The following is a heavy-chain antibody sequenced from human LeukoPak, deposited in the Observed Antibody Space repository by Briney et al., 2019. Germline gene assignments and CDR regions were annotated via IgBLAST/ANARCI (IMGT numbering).Heavy chain of an antibody. CDR1: GYTFTSYA. D-gene: IGHD1-26*01. CDR2: ISAYNGNT. J-gene: IGHJ4*02. V-gene: IGHV1-18*01. Sequence: GASVKVSCKASGYTFTSYAMNWVRQAPGQGLEWMGWISAYNGNTNYAQKLQGRVTMTTDTSTSTAYMELRSLRSDDTAVYYCARDSGSYYVDYWGQGTLVTVSS. CDR3: ARDSGSYYVDY.